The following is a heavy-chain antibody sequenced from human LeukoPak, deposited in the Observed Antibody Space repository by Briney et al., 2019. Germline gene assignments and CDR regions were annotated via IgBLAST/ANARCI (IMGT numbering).Heavy chain of an antibody. D-gene: IGHD5-18*01. CDR3: ARSGYSYGRKYYYYMDV. V-gene: IGHV4-34*01. Sequence: SETLSLTCAVYGGSFSGYYWSWIRQPPGKGLEWIGEINHSGSTNYNPSLKSRVTISVDTSKNQFSLKLSSVTAADTAVYYCARSGYSYGRKYYYYMDVWGKGTTVTISS. CDR1: GGSFSGYY. CDR2: INHSGST. J-gene: IGHJ6*03.